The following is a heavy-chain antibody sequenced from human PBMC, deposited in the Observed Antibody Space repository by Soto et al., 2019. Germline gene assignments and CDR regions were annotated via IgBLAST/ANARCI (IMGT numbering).Heavy chain of an antibody. Sequence: TGGSLRLSCAASGFTFSNASMSWVRQAPGKGLEWVGRIKGEADGGTTDYAAPVKGRITISRDHSKDTLYLQMNSLKTEDTAVYYCTTGLSNGYYNFDYWGQGT. CDR2: IKGEADGGTT. V-gene: IGHV3-15*01. J-gene: IGHJ4*02. CDR1: GFTFSNAS. D-gene: IGHD3-22*01. CDR3: TTGLSNGYYNFDY.